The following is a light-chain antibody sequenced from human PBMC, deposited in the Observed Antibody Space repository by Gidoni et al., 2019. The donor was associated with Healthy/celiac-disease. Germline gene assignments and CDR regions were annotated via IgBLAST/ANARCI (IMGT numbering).Light chain of an antibody. CDR2: KAS. J-gene: IGKJ2*01. Sequence: DIQMTQSPSTLSASVGDRVTITCRASQSSSSWLAWYQQKPGKAPKLLIYKASSLESGVPSRFSGSGSGTEFTLTISSLQPDDFATYYCQQYTSYPDTFGQGTKLEIK. V-gene: IGKV1-5*03. CDR1: QSSSSW. CDR3: QQYTSYPDT.